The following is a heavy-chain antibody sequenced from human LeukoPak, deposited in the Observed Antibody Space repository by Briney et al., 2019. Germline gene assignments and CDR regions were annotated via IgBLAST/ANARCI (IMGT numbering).Heavy chain of an antibody. CDR3: AREAYDSSAYYFDY. D-gene: IGHD3-22*01. J-gene: IGHJ4*02. CDR2: ISYDGINK. Sequence: GGSLRLCCAASGFTFSNYAMHWVRQAPGKGLEWVALISYDGINKYYADSVKGRFTISRDNSKNTLYLLMHSLRPEDTAVYYCAREAYDSSAYYFDYWGQGALVTVSS. CDR1: GFTFSNYA. V-gene: IGHV3-30-3*01.